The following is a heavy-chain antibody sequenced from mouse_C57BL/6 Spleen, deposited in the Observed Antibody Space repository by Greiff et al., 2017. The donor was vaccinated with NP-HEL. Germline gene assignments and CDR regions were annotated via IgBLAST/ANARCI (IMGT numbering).Heavy chain of an antibody. V-gene: IGHV1-52*01. D-gene: IGHD1-1*01. CDR3: ARSDYYGTWFAY. CDR2: IDPSDSET. J-gene: IGHJ3*01. Sequence: QLQQPGAALVIPFSSFPLSFTSSFYTFPIYLFHFFNPRPIQGLEWIGNIDPSDSETHYNQQFKDKATLTVDKSSSTAYMQLSSLTSEDSAVYYCARSDYYGTWFAYWGQGTLVTVSA. CDR1: FYTFPIYL.